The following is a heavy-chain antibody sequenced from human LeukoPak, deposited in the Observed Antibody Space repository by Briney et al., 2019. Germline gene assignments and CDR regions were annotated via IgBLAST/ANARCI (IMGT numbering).Heavy chain of an antibody. Sequence: ASVKVSCKASGYTFTSYDINWVRQATGQGLEWMGWMNPNSGNTGYAQKFQGRVTMTRNTSISTAYMELSSLRSEDTAVYYCARKNDPSYYYYYYMGVWGKGTTVTVSS. J-gene: IGHJ6*03. V-gene: IGHV1-8*01. CDR1: GYTFTSYD. CDR3: ARKNDPSYYYYYYMGV. CDR2: MNPNSGNT. D-gene: IGHD1-1*01.